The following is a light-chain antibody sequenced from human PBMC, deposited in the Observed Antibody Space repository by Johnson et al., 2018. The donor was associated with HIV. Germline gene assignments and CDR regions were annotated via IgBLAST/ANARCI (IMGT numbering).Light chain of an antibody. Sequence: VLTQPPSVSAAPGQKVTISCSGSSSNIGNNYVSWYQQLPGTAPKLLIYENNKRPSGIPDRFSGSKSGTSATLGITGLPTGDEADYYCGTWDSSLSASYVFGTGTKVTVL. J-gene: IGLJ1*01. CDR1: SSNIGNNY. CDR2: ENN. V-gene: IGLV1-51*02. CDR3: GTWDSSLSASYV.